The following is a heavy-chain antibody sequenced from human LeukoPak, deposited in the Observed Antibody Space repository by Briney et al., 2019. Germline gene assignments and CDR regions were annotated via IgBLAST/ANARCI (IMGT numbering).Heavy chain of an antibody. CDR1: GFTFSSYA. CDR3: AREGRVSGYDFDC. CDR2: INSDGSSI. Sequence: GGSLRLSCAASGFTFSSYAMSWVRHAPGKGLVWVSRINSDGSSITYADSVKGRLTISRDNAKNTLYLQMNSLRVEDTAVYYCAREGRVSGYDFDCWGQGTLVTVSS. D-gene: IGHD5-12*01. J-gene: IGHJ4*02. V-gene: IGHV3-74*03.